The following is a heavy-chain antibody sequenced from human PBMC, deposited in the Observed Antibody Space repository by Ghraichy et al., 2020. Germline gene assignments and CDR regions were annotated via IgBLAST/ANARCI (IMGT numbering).Heavy chain of an antibody. V-gene: IGHV3-49*03. Sequence: GGSLRLSCTTSGLNPGDDSISWFRQASGKGLEWIGLIRRTTYGGTTEYAASVKGRFTISRDDSNSIAYLQMTSLKTEDTAVYFCTHAAGILTVYFDFWGQGTLVTVSS. CDR3: THAAGILTVYFDF. D-gene: IGHD3-9*01. J-gene: IGHJ4*02. CDR1: GLNPGDDS. CDR2: IRRTTYGGTT.